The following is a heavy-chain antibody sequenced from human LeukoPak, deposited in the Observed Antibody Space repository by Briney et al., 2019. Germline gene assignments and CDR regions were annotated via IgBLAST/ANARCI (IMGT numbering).Heavy chain of an antibody. CDR3: ASGGEVVVVVAATATPFDY. D-gene: IGHD2-15*01. CDR2: IRYDGNNK. CDR1: GFTFSRYG. V-gene: IGHV3-30*02. J-gene: IGHJ4*02. Sequence: GGSLRLSCAASGFTFSRYGMHWVRQAPGKGLEWVAFIRYDGNNKYYVDSVKGRFSISRDNSKNTLYLQMNSLRAEDTAVYYCASGGEVVVVVAATATPFDYWGQGTLVTVSS.